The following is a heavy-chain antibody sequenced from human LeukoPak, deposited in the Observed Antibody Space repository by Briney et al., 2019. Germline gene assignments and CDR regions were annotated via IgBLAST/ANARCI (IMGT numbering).Heavy chain of an antibody. Sequence: PGRSLRLSCAASGFTFSSYAMSWVSQAPGKGLEWVSAISGSGSDTEYADSVKGRFTISRDNSKTTLYLQMSSLRVEDTAVYYCAKCSATCYANAFDIWGQGTMVTVSS. CDR3: AKCSATCYANAFDI. J-gene: IGHJ3*02. CDR2: ISGSGSDT. D-gene: IGHD2-2*01. V-gene: IGHV3-23*01. CDR1: GFTFSSYA.